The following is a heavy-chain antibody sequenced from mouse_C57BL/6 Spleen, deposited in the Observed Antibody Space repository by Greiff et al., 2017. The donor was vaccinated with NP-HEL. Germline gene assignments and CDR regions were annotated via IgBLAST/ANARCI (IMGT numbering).Heavy chain of an antibody. D-gene: IGHD2-1*01. Sequence: EVKLMESGGGLVKPGGSLKLSCAASGFTFSSYAMSWVRQTPEKRLEWVATISDGGSYTYYPDNVKGRFTISRDNAKNNLYLQMSHLKSEDTAMYYCARDDGNAYWGQGTLVTVSA. CDR3: ARDDGNAY. V-gene: IGHV5-4*01. J-gene: IGHJ3*01. CDR2: ISDGGSYT. CDR1: GFTFSSYA.